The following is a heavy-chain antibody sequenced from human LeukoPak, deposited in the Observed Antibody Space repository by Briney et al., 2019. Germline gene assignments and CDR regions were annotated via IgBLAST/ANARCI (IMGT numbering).Heavy chain of an antibody. CDR3: ARSRITMVRGVGLLGY. D-gene: IGHD3-10*01. CDR1: GYTFTSYD. V-gene: IGHV1-46*01. J-gene: IGHJ4*02. CDR2: INPSGGST. Sequence: ASVKVSCKASGYTFTSYDINWVRQAPGQGLEWMGIINPSGGSTSYAQKFQGRVTMTRDTSTSTVYMELSSLRSEDTAVYYCARSRITMVRGVGLLGYWGQGTLVTVSS.